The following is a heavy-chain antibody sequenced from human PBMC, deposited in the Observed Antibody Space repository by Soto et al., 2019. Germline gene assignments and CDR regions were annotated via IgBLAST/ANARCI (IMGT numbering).Heavy chain of an antibody. CDR1: GFTFSSYG. D-gene: IGHD5-12*01. CDR3: AKEGDGRDGYNLGDYYYYYGMDV. J-gene: IGHJ6*02. CDR2: ISYDGSNK. V-gene: IGHV3-30*18. Sequence: GGSLRLSCASSGFTFSSYGMHLVRQAPGKGLEWVAVISYDGSNKYYADSVKGRFTISRDNSKNTLYLQMNSLRAEDTAVYYCAKEGDGRDGYNLGDYYYYYGMDVWGQGTTVTVSS.